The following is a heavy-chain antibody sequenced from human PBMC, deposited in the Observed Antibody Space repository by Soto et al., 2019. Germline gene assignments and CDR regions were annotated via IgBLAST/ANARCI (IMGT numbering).Heavy chain of an antibody. V-gene: IGHV3-66*01. Sequence: EVQLVESGGGLVQPGGSLRLSCAASGFTVSSNYMSWVRQAPGKGLEWVSVIYSGGGTSYADSVKGRFTISRDHSQNTLYLQMNSLGAEDTAVYYCARERLTAVTLNWVQSWFDPWGQGTLVTVSS. CDR1: GFTVSSNY. CDR3: ARERLTAVTLNWVQSWFDP. D-gene: IGHD4-4*01. CDR2: IYSGGGT. J-gene: IGHJ5*02.